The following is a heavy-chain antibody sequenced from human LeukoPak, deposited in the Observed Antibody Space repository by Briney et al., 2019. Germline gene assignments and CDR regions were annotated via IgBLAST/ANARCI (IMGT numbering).Heavy chain of an antibody. J-gene: IGHJ4*02. CDR3: ARDAEIVGATYFDY. CDR1: GFTFSSYA. CDR2: ISSNGGST. D-gene: IGHD1-26*01. V-gene: IGHV3-64*01. Sequence: GGSLRLSCAASGFTFSSYAMHWVRQAPGNGLEYVSAISSNGGSTYYANSMKGRFTISRDNSENTLYLQMGSLRAEDMAVYYCARDAEIVGATYFDYWGQGTLVTVSS.